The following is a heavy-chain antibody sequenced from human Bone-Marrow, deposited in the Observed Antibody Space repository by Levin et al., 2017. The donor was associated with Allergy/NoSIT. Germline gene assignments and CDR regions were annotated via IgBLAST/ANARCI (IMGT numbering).Heavy chain of an antibody. CDR1: GFTFRTYA. Sequence: GESLKISCAASGFTFRTYAMSWVRQAPGKGLEWLSGISGSGAGTFYADSVKGRFNISKDNSKNMVYLQLNSLRVEDTAVDYCAKVGSGWFRNNLDSWGQGTLVTVSS. CDR2: ISGSGAGT. D-gene: IGHD6-19*01. CDR3: AKVGSGWFRNNLDS. V-gene: IGHV3-23*01. J-gene: IGHJ4*02.